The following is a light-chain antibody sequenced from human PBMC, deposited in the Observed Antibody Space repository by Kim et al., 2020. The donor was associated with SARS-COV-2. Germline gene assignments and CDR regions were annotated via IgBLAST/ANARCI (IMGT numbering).Light chain of an antibody. Sequence: QSALTQPASVSGSPGQSITISCSGSSSDVGGYNYVSWYQQHPGKAPKLIIYDVGSRPSGVSYRFSGSKSGNTASLTISGLQTEDEADYYCSSYTTSTTRVFGGGTKLTVL. J-gene: IGLJ3*02. CDR1: SSDVGGYNY. CDR2: DVG. CDR3: SSYTTSTTRV. V-gene: IGLV2-14*03.